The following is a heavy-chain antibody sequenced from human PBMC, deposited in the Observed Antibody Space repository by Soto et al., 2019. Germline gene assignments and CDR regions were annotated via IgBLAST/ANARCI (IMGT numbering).Heavy chain of an antibody. D-gene: IGHD2-15*01. V-gene: IGHV4-39*07. J-gene: IGHJ5*02. CDR1: GGSISSSSYY. CDR2: IYYSGST. CDR3: AGLGMVAAHREFDP. Sequence: PSETLSLTCTVSGGSISSSSYYWGWIRQPPGKGLEWIGNIYYSGSTYYNPSLRSRVTISVDTSKSQLFLKLSSVTAADTAIYYCAGLGMVAAHREFDPWGQGTLVTVSS.